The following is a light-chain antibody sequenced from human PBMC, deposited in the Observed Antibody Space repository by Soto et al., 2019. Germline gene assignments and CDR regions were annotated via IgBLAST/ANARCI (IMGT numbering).Light chain of an antibody. V-gene: IGLV1-47*01. Sequence: QSVLTQPPSASGTPGQRVTISCPGSRSNIGSNYVYWYQQLPGTAPKLLIYRNNHRPSGVPDRFSGSKSGTSATLAISGRRSEDEAEYDCAAWDDSLSGPVFGGGTQLTVL. CDR2: RNN. J-gene: IGLJ3*02. CDR3: AAWDDSLSGPV. CDR1: RSNIGSNY.